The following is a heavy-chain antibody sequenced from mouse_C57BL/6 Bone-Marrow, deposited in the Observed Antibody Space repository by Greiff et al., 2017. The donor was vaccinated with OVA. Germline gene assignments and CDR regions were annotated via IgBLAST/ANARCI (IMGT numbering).Heavy chain of an antibody. CDR2: ILPGSGST. Sequence: LMEPGASVKLSCKATGYTFTGYWIEWVKQRPGHGLEWIGEILPGSGSTNYNEKFKGKATFTADTSSNTAYMQLSSLTTEDSAIYYCARWQITTVVATPHWYFDVWGTGTTVTVSS. J-gene: IGHJ1*03. CDR1: GYTFTGYW. D-gene: IGHD1-1*01. CDR3: ARWQITTVVATPHWYFDV. V-gene: IGHV1-9*01.